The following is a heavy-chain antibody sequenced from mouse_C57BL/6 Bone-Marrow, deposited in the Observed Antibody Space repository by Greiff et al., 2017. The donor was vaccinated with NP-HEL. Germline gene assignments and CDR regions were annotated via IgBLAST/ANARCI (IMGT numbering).Heavy chain of an antibody. CDR1: GYTFTNYW. D-gene: IGHD1-1*01. J-gene: IGHJ2*01. V-gene: IGHV1-63*01. CDR3: AREGDGSRFDY. CDR2: IYPGGGYT. Sequence: VQLVESGAELVRPGTSVKMSCKASGYTFTNYWIGWAKQRPGHGLEWIGDIYPGGGYTNYNEKFKGKATLTADKSSSTAYMQFSSLTSEDSAIYYCAREGDGSRFDYWGQGTTLTVSS.